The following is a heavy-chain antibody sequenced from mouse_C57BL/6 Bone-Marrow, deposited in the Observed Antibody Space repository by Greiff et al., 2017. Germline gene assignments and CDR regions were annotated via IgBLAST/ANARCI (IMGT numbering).Heavy chain of an antibody. J-gene: IGHJ3*01. V-gene: IGHV1-61*01. D-gene: IGHD2-4*01. Sequence: VQLQRPGAELVRPGSSVKLSCKASGYTFTSYWMDWVKQRPGQGLEWIGNIYPSDSETHYNQKFKDKATLTVDKSSSTAYMQLSSLTSEDSAVYYCATIGGYDYDEETWFAYWGQGTLVTVSA. CDR2: IYPSDSET. CDR3: ATIGGYDYDEETWFAY. CDR1: GYTFTSYW.